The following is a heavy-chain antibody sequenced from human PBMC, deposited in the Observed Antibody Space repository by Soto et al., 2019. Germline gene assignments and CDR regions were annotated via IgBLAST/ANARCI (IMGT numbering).Heavy chain of an antibody. Sequence: ASVKVSCKASGYTFTGYYMHWVRQAPGQGLEWMGWINPNSGGTNYAQKFQGWVTMTRDTSISTAYMELSRLRSDDTAVYYCARDGSGITIFRVVQRAGSYYYGMDVWGQGTPVTVSS. V-gene: IGHV1-2*04. CDR3: ARDGSGITIFRVVQRAGSYYYGMDV. CDR1: GYTFTGYY. D-gene: IGHD3-3*01. CDR2: INPNSGGT. J-gene: IGHJ6*02.